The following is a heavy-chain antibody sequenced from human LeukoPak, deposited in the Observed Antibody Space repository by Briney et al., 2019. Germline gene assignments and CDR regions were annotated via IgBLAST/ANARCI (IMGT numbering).Heavy chain of an antibody. V-gene: IGHV1-18*01. CDR2: ISGYNGNT. Sequence: GASVKVSCKASGYTFTNYAITWVRQAPGQGLEYMGWISGYNGNTQYAQNFQGRVTMTTDTSTTTAYMELKSLISDDTAVYFCARDHLHSGYDLDNWGQGTLVTVSS. CDR3: ARDHLHSGYDLDN. J-gene: IGHJ4*02. D-gene: IGHD5-12*01. CDR1: GYTFTNYA.